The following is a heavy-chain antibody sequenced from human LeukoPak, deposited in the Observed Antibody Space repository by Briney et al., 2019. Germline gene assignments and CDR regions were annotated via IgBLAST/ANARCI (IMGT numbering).Heavy chain of an antibody. CDR3: ARAKGYSNYVSWFDP. Sequence: ASVKVSCKASGGTFSSYAISWVRQAPGQGLEWMGGIIPIFGTADYAQKFQGRVTITADESTSTAYMELSSLRFEDTAVYYCARAKGYSNYVSWFDPWGQGTLVTVSS. D-gene: IGHD4-11*01. J-gene: IGHJ5*02. CDR1: GGTFSSYA. CDR2: IIPIFGTA. V-gene: IGHV1-69*13.